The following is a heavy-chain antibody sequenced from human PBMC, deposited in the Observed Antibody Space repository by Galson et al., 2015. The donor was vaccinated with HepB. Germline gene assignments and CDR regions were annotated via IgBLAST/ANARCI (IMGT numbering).Heavy chain of an antibody. J-gene: IGHJ4*02. CDR2: ISYDGSNK. CDR3: ARASLAYGDDYYFDY. CDR1: GFTFSSYA. D-gene: IGHD4-17*01. V-gene: IGHV3-30-3*01. Sequence: SLRLSCAASGFTFSSYAMHWVRQAPGKGLEWVAVISYDGSNKYYADSVKGRLTISRDNSKNTLYLQMNSLRAEDTAVYYCARASLAYGDDYYFDYWGQGTLVTVSS.